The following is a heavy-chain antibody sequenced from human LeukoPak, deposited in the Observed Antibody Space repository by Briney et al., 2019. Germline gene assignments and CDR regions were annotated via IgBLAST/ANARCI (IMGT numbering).Heavy chain of an antibody. CDR3: AKTAKRDSTLVDY. J-gene: IGHJ4*02. CDR2: IWFDGSNK. D-gene: IGHD2-15*01. V-gene: IGHV3-33*06. Sequence: PGGSLRLSCAASGFTFSSYGMHWVRQAPGKGLEWVAVIWFDGSNKYYADSVKGRFTISRANSKNTLYLQMHSLRAEDTAVYYCAKTAKRDSTLVDYRGQGTLVTVSS. CDR1: GFTFSSYG.